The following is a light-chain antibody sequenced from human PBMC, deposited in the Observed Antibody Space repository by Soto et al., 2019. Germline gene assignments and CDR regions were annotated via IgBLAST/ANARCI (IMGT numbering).Light chain of an antibody. CDR2: DAS. CDR1: HSVSSN. J-gene: IGKJ1*01. Sequence: EIVMTQSPATLSVSPGERATLSCRASHSVSSNLAWYQQKPGQAPRLLIYDASNRATGIPARFSGSGSGTDFTLTISSLEPEDFAVYYCQQRSNWPPWTFGQGTRWIS. CDR3: QQRSNWPPWT. V-gene: IGKV3-11*01.